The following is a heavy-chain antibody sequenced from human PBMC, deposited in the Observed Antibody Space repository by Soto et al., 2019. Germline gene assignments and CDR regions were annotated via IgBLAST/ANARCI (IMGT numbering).Heavy chain of an antibody. V-gene: IGHV3-23*01. CDR3: AKENGYSSSWFEFDY. CDR2: ITSSGGGT. D-gene: IGHD6-13*01. CDR1: GFTFSASA. Sequence: GGSLRLSCAASGFTFSASAMHWVRQAPGKGLEWVSTITSSGGGTYYADSVKGRFTISRDNSKNTLYLQMNSLRAEDTAVYYCAKENGYSSSWFEFDYWGQGTLVTVSS. J-gene: IGHJ4*02.